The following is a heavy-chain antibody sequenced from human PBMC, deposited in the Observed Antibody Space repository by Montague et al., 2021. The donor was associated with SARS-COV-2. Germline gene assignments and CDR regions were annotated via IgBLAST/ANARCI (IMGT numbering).Heavy chain of an antibody. CDR3: ARVGRAGYDILTGYYHYGMDF. CDR1: GGSISSYY. D-gene: IGHD3-9*01. V-gene: IGHV4-4*07. Sequence: SETLSLTCTVSGGSISSYYWSWIRQPSGKGLEWIGRIYTSGSTNXNPSLKSRVTMSVDTSKNQFSLKLSSVTAADTAVYYCARVGRAGYDILTGYYHYGMDFWGQGTTVTVSS. CDR2: IYTSGST. J-gene: IGHJ6*02.